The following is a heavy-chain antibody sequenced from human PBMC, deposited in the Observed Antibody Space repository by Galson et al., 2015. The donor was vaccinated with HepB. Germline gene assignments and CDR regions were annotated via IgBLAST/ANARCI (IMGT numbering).Heavy chain of an antibody. CDR2: ISAYNGNT. CDR1: GYTFTSYG. Sequence: SVKVSCKASGYTFTSYGISWVRQAPGQGLEWMGWISAYNGNTNYAQKLQGRVTMTTDTSTSTAYMELRSLRSDDTAVYYCARDQVVVAATYYFDYWGQGTLVTVSS. J-gene: IGHJ4*02. CDR3: ARDQVVVAATYYFDY. D-gene: IGHD2-15*01. V-gene: IGHV1-18*01.